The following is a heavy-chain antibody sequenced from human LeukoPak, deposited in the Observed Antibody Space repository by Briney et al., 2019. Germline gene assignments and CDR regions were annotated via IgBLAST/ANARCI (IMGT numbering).Heavy chain of an antibody. CDR3: ARDDCSGGSCYDAGVDAFDI. V-gene: IGHV1-69*13. Sequence: SVKVSCKASGGTFSSYAISWVRQAPGQGLEWMGGIIPIFGTANYAQKFQGRVTITADEFTSPAYMELSSLRSEDTAVYYCARDDCSGGSCYDAGVDAFDIWGQGTMVTVSS. CDR2: IIPIFGTA. D-gene: IGHD2-15*01. J-gene: IGHJ3*02. CDR1: GGTFSSYA.